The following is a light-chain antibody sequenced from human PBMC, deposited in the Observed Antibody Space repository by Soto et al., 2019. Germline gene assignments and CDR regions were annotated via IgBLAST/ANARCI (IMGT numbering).Light chain of an antibody. V-gene: IGKV3-20*01. Sequence: ETVLTQSPGTLSLSPGERATLSCRASQTVSSAYLAWYQQKPGQTPRLLIFGASNRATAIPDRFSGSGSGTDFTLTISRLEPEDFAVYYCQHYGASPGVTFGPGTKVDIK. CDR1: QTVSSAY. CDR2: GAS. J-gene: IGKJ3*01. CDR3: QHYGASPGVT.